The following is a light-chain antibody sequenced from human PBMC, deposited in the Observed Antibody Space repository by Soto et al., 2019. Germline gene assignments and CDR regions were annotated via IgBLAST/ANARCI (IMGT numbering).Light chain of an antibody. V-gene: IGLV2-14*03. CDR1: RSDVGGFNF. CDR2: DVS. Sequence: QSALTQPASVSGSPGQSITISCTGTRSDVGGFNFVSLYQQHPGKAPKVMIYDVSDRPSGVSNRFSGSKSGNTASLTISGLQAEDEADYYCSSYTSSTLGVFGTGTKLTVL. CDR3: SSYTSSTLGV. J-gene: IGLJ1*01.